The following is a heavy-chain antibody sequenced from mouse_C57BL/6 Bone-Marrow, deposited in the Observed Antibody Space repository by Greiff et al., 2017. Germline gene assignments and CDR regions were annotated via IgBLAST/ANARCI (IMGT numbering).Heavy chain of an antibody. CDR1: GYTFTSYW. D-gene: IGHD2-5*01. J-gene: IGHJ1*03. CDR3: ARPYYSNYGYFDV. V-gene: IGHV1-55*01. CDR2: IYPGSGST. Sequence: QVQLQQPGAELVKPGASLKMSCKASGYTFTSYWITWVKQTPGQGLEWIGDIYPGSGSTNYNEKLKSKATLTVDTSYSTAYIQLSSLTSEDSAVYYCARPYYSNYGYFDVWGTGTMVTVSS.